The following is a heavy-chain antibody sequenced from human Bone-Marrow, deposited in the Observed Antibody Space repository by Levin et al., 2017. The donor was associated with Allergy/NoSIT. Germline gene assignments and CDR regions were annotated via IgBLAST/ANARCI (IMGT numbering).Heavy chain of an antibody. CDR2: ISYRGDT. Sequence: SQTLSLTCSVSRGSLFGIDYNWSWIRQTPGKGLEWIGSISYRGDTAYSLALKSRVIVSVDTSKNQFSLSLTSLTAADTAVYYCARTIVRADEYFDVWGQGMLVTVS. D-gene: IGHD3-10*01. CDR1: RGSLFGIDYN. V-gene: IGHV4-30-4*01. CDR3: ARTIVRADEYFDV. J-gene: IGHJ4*02.